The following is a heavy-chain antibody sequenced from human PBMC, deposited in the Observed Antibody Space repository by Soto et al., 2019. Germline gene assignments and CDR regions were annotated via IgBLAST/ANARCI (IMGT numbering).Heavy chain of an antibody. CDR3: AREYPPYGMDV. J-gene: IGHJ6*02. Sequence: GESVKISFRGSGYSFTSYWISWVRQMPGKGLEWMGRIDPSDSYTNYSPSFQGHVTISADKSISTAYLQWSSLKASDTAMYYCAREYPPYGMDVWGQGTTVTVSS. CDR1: GYSFTSYW. V-gene: IGHV5-10-1*01. D-gene: IGHD2-2*01. CDR2: IDPSDSYT.